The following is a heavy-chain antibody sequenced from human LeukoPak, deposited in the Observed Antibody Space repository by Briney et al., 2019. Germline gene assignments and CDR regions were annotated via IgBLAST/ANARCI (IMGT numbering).Heavy chain of an antibody. CDR1: GFTFSGFW. Sequence: GGSLRLSCAVSGFTFSGFWMSWSRQAPGKGLEWVASINSDGSEGYYADVVKGRFTISRDNAKNSLYLQINSLRAEDTAVYYCARSSYSSSSSVWGQGTVVTVSS. D-gene: IGHD6-6*01. CDR2: INSDGSEG. CDR3: ARSSYSSSSSV. V-gene: IGHV3-7*03. J-gene: IGHJ3*01.